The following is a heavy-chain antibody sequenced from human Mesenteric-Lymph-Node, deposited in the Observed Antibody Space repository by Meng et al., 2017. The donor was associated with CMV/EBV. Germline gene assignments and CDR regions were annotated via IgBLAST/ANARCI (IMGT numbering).Heavy chain of an antibody. J-gene: IGHJ5*02. CDR3: ARGGLGPAITIFGVVIIGGWFDP. V-gene: IGHV4-34*01. D-gene: IGHD3-3*01. CDR1: YY. CDR2: INHSGST. Sequence: YYCSWIRQPQGKGLEWIGEINHSGSTNYNPSLKSRVTISVDTSKNHFSLKLSSVTAADTAVYYCARGGLGPAITIFGVVIIGGWFDPWGQGTLVTVSS.